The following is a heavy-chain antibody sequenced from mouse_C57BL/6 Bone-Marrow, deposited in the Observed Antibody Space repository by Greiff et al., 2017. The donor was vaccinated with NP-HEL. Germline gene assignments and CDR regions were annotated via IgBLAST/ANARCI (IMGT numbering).Heavy chain of an antibody. Sequence: VQLKESGAELVRPGASVTLSCTASGFNIKDYYMHWVKQRPEPGLEWIGRIDPEDGDTEYAPKFQGKATMTADTSSNTAYLQLSSLTSEDTAVYYCSPLIYYYGSSSFAYWGQGTLVTVSA. J-gene: IGHJ3*01. CDR1: GFNIKDYY. CDR3: SPLIYYYGSSSFAY. CDR2: IDPEDGDT. V-gene: IGHV14-1*01. D-gene: IGHD1-1*01.